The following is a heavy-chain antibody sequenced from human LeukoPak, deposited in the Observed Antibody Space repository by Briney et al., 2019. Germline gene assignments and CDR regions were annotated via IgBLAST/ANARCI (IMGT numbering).Heavy chain of an antibody. V-gene: IGHV3-48*03. CDR3: ARDPPLDP. CDR1: GFTFSSYE. Sequence: GGSLRLSCAASGFTFSSYEMNWVRQAPGKGLEGASYISSSGSTIDYADPVKGRFTISRDNAKNSLCLQMNSLRAEDTAVYYCARDPPLDPWGQGTLVTVSS. CDR2: ISSSGSTI. J-gene: IGHJ5*02.